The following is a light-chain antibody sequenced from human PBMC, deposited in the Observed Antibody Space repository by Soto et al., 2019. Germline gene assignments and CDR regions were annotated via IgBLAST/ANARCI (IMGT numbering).Light chain of an antibody. CDR1: QSVGTN. CDR3: QQYNDWPLT. CDR2: VAS. V-gene: IGKV3-15*01. J-gene: IGKJ4*01. Sequence: EIVMTQSPATLSVSPGERATLSCRASQSVGTNLAWYQQKPGQPPRLLVYVASTRATGIPASFSGSGSGTEFTLTISSLQSEDFAVYYCQQYNDWPLTFGGGNKVEIK.